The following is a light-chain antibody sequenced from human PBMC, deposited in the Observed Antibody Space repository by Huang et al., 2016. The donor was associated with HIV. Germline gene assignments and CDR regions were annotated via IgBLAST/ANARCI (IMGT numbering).Light chain of an antibody. Sequence: EIVLTQSPGTLSLSPGERATLSCRASQSVSNNYLAWYQQKPGQAPWLLIYGASSSATGIPDRFSGSGSGTDFTLTISRLEPEDFAVYYCQHYDNSLYTFGQGTKLEIK. CDR3: QHYDNSLYT. CDR1: QSVSNNY. V-gene: IGKV3-20*01. CDR2: GAS. J-gene: IGKJ2*01.